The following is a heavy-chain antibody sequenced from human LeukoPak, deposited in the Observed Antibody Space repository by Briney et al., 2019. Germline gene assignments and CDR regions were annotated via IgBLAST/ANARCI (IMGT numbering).Heavy chain of an antibody. D-gene: IGHD3-10*01. CDR1: GFTFSSYG. J-gene: IGHJ4*02. Sequence: PGGSLRLSCAASGFTFSSYGMHWVRQAPGKGLEWVAFIWYDGSNKYYADSVKGRFTISRDNSKNTLYLQMNSLRAEDTAVYYCARGRITMVRGVSYYFDYWGQGTLVTVSS. CDR2: IWYDGSNK. CDR3: ARGRITMVRGVSYYFDY. V-gene: IGHV3-30*02.